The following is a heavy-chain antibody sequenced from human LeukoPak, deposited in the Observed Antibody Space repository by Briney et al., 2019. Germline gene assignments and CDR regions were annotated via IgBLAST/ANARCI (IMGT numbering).Heavy chain of an antibody. V-gene: IGHV4-4*07. CDR3: ARYNTNYDYFDY. J-gene: IGHJ4*02. CDR2: IYTSRST. D-gene: IGHD4-11*01. CDR1: GGSISSYY. Sequence: PSETLSLTCTVSGGSISSYYWSWIRQPAGKGLEGIGRIYTSRSTNYNPSLKSRVTMSVDTSKNQFALKLSSVTAADTAVYYCARYNTNYDYFDYWGQGTLVTVSS.